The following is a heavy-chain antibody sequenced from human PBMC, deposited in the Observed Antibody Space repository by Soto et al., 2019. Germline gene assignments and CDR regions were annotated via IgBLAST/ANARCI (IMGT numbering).Heavy chain of an antibody. D-gene: IGHD3-22*01. Sequence: PGGSLRLSCAASGFTFSSYSMNWVRQAPGKGLEWVSYISSSSSTIYYADSVKGRFTISRDNAKNSLYLQMNSLRAEDTAVYYCARDLTYYYDSWHFDPWGQGTLVTVSS. J-gene: IGHJ5*02. CDR1: GFTFSSYS. CDR2: ISSSSSTI. V-gene: IGHV3-48*01. CDR3: ARDLTYYYDSWHFDP.